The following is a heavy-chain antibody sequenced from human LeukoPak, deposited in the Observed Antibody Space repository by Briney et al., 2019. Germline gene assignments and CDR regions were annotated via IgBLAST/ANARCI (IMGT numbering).Heavy chain of an antibody. CDR2: ISGSGGST. CDR3: AKEGYYYDSSGYPTPFDY. CDR1: GFTFSSYA. Sequence: GGSLRLFCAASGFTFSSYAMSWVRQAPGKGLEWVSAISGSGGSTYYADSVKGRFTISRDNSKNTLYLQMNSLRAEDTAVYYCAKEGYYYDSSGYPTPFDYWGQGTLVTVSS. J-gene: IGHJ4*02. D-gene: IGHD3-22*01. V-gene: IGHV3-23*01.